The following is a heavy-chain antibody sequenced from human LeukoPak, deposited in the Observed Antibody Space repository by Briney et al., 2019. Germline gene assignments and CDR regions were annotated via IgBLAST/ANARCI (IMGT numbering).Heavy chain of an antibody. CDR2: IWYDGSNK. Sequence: GGSLRLSCAASGFTFSSYGMHWVRQAPGKGLEWVAVIWYDGSNKYYADSVKGRFTISRDNSKNTLYLQMNSLRAEDTAVYYCARAGYAGGFYRMDVWGQGTTVTVYS. CDR3: ARAGYAGGFYRMDV. CDR1: GFTFSSYG. J-gene: IGHJ6*02. D-gene: IGHD5-12*01. V-gene: IGHV3-33*01.